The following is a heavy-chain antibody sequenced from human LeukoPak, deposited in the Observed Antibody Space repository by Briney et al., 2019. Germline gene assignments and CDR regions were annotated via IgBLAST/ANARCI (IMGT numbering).Heavy chain of an antibody. Sequence: GGSLRLSCAASGFTFSSYALSWVRQLPGKGLEWASAIASSGAGGGITYYADSVKGRFTISRDNSKNTLLLQMNSLGAEDTALYYCTPLGNWNYRDSSPWGQGTLVTVSS. J-gene: IGHJ5*02. CDR1: GFTFSSYA. CDR3: TPLGNWNYRDSSP. V-gene: IGHV3-23*01. D-gene: IGHD1-7*01. CDR2: IASSGAGGGIT.